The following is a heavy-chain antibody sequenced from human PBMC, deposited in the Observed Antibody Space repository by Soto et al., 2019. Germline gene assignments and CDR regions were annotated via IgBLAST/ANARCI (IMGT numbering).Heavy chain of an antibody. CDR2: INPNSGNT. D-gene: IGHD4-17*01. CDR3: PRVIKYGDYSGWFDP. Sequence: QVQLVQSGAEVKKPGASVKVSCKASGYIFTNYDINWVRQATGQGLEYLGWINPNSGNTGYVQKFQGRVTMTRNTSVNTAYMELNSLRSEDTAVYYCPRVIKYGDYSGWFDPWGQGTLVTVSS. V-gene: IGHV1-8*01. CDR1: GYIFTNYD. J-gene: IGHJ5*02.